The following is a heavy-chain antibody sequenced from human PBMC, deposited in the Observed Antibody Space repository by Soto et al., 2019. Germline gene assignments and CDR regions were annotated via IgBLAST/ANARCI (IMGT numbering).Heavy chain of an antibody. D-gene: IGHD2-15*01. Sequence: GGSLRLSCAASGFTLSGHWMHWVRQAPGKGLVWVSRINSDGSSTSYADSVKGRFTISRDNAKNTLYLQMNSLRVEDTALYYYESPATPSRVVADCWGRGTPDTVSS. J-gene: IGHJ4*02. CDR2: INSDGSST. V-gene: IGHV3-74*01. CDR3: ESPATPSRVVADC. CDR1: GFTLSGHW.